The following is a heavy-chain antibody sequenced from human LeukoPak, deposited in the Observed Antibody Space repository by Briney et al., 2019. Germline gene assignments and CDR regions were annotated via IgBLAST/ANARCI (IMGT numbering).Heavy chain of an antibody. CDR1: GFMYSGFD. V-gene: IGHV3-48*01. J-gene: IGHJ4*02. CDR2: ISSGSSTM. D-gene: IGHD5-24*01. CDR3: TRVGYIDEGIDY. Sequence: GGSLRLSCAASGFMYSGFDMSWVRQAPGKGLEWVSYISSGSSTMYYADSVKGRFTISRDNSKNTLYLQMNSLRAEDTAIYYCTRVGYIDEGIDYWGQGTLVTVSS.